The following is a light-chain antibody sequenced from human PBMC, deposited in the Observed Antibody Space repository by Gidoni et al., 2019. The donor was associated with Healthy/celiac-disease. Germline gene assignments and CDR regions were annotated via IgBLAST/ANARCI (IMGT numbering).Light chain of an antibody. CDR2: RNN. J-gene: IGLJ3*02. CDR1: SSNIGSNY. Sequence: PHSASGTPGQRVTISCSGSSSNIGSNYVYWYQQLPGTAPKLLIYRNNQRPSGVPDRFSGSKSGTSASLAISGLRSEDEADYYCAAWDDSLSGRVFGGGTKLTVL. CDR3: AAWDDSLSGRV. V-gene: IGLV1-47*01.